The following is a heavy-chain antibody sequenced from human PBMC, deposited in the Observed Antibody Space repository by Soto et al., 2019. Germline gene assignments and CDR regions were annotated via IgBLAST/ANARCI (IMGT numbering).Heavy chain of an antibody. CDR1: GGTFSRYA. V-gene: IGHV1-69*13. Sequence: AASVKVSCKASGGTFSRYAISWVRQAPGQGLEWMGGIIPIFGTENYAQKLQGRVTITADESTSTAYMELSSLRSEDTAVYYCARGRYYYDSSGYYFVYYYGMDVWGQGTTVTVSS. D-gene: IGHD3-22*01. J-gene: IGHJ6*02. CDR2: IIPIFGTE. CDR3: ARGRYYYDSSGYYFVYYYGMDV.